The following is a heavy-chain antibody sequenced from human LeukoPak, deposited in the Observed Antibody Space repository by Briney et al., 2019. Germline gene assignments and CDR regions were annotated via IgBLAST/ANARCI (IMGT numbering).Heavy chain of an antibody. CDR2: INPSGGST. Sequence: ASVKVSCKASGYTFTTYFLHWVRQAPGQGLEWMGIINPSGGSTTYAQKFQGRVTMTRDTSTSTVYMELSSLKFEDTAVYYCARVMYSNDSGSYYSGWLDPWGQGTLVTVSS. J-gene: IGHJ5*02. D-gene: IGHD3-10*01. CDR3: ARVMYSNDSGSYYSGWLDP. V-gene: IGHV1-46*01. CDR1: GYTFTTYF.